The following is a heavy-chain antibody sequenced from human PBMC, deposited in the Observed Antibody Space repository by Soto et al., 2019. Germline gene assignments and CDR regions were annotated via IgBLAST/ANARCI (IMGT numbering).Heavy chain of an antibody. V-gene: IGHV4-39*01. Sequence: PSETLSLTCTVSGGSISSRSHYWGWIRQPPGKGLEWIGSIYYSGSSYYSPSLKSRVTISVDTSKNQFSLKLSSVTAADTAVYYCARHLGAGWFGDGGPDYWGQGILVTVSS. CDR3: ARHLGAGWFGDGGPDY. D-gene: IGHD3-10*01. CDR2: IYYSGSS. J-gene: IGHJ4*02. CDR1: GGSISSRSHY.